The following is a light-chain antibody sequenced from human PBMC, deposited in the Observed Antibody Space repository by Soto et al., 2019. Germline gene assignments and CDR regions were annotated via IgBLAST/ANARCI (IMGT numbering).Light chain of an antibody. CDR3: GSWDSSLSAYV. CDR1: SANIGGNS. CDR2: DDN. J-gene: IGLJ1*01. V-gene: IGLV1-51*01. Sequence: QSVLTQPPSVSACPGQKVTISCAGGSANIGGNSVSWYQQLPGTAPKLLIYDDNKRPSGIPDRFSGSKSGTSATLGITGFQTGDEADYYCGSWDSSLSAYVFGTGTKVTVL.